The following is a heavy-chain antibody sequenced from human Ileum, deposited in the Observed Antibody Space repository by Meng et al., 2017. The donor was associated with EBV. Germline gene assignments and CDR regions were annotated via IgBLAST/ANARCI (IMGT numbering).Heavy chain of an antibody. CDR1: NGSVSSYGYY. J-gene: IGHJ5*02. Sequence: QVQLQESGPGLVKPSETLSLTCSVSNGSVSSYGYYWTWIRQPPGKGLEWIGYMSYTGSTNYNSSLNSRVTISIDTARNHFVLTLTSVTAADTAVYYCAFYFVGRGGTGSWGQGTLVTVAS. CDR2: MSYTGST. D-gene: IGHD2-8*02. CDR3: AFYFVGRGGTGS. V-gene: IGHV4-61*03.